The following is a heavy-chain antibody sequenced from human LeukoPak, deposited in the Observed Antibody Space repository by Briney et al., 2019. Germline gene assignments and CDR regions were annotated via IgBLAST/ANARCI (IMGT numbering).Heavy chain of an antibody. CDR1: GFTFSVYG. J-gene: IGHJ4*02. CDR2: ISYDESKK. V-gene: IGHV3-30*18. Sequence: GRYLRLSCAASGFTFSVYGMHWVRQAPGKGLEWVAVISYDESKKYYADSVKGRFTISRDSSSNTLYLQMNSLRDEDTAVYFCVKGPSPFDYWGRGTLVTVSS. CDR3: VKGPSPFDY.